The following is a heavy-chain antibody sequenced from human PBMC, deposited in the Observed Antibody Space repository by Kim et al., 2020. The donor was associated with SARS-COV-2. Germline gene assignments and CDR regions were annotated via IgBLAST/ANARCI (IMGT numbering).Heavy chain of an antibody. CDR1: GFTFTNYG. CDR2: ISAYNGDR. J-gene: IGHJ4*02. V-gene: IGHV1-18*04. D-gene: IGHD6-13*01. CDR3: ARVAQQHLDYYFDF. Sequence: ASVKVSCKASGFTFTNYGINWVRQAPGQGLEWMGWISAYNGDRKYAQRVQGRVTMTTDTSTSTAYMELRSLRSDDTAVYYCARVAQQHLDYYFDFWGQGTLLTVSS.